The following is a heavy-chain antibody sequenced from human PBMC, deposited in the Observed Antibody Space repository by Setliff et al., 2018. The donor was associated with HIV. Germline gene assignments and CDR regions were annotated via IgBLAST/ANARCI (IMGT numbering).Heavy chain of an antibody. J-gene: IGHJ4*02. CDR2: ITHSGTT. CDR3: ARRGWNGYKAFDY. D-gene: IGHD5-12*01. V-gene: IGHV4-34*01. Sequence: PSETLSLTCGVYGESLSGYSWNWIRQPPGKGLEWIGEITHSGTTNGNPSLKSRVTISVDTSKNHFSLKLGSVTAADTAVYYCARRGWNGYKAFDYWGQGTLVTVSS. CDR1: GESLSGYS.